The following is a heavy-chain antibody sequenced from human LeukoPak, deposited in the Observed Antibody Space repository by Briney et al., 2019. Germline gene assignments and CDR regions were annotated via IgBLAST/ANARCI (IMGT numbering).Heavy chain of an antibody. CDR1: GGSISSYY. Sequence: PETLSLTCTVSGGSISSYYWSWIRQPPGKGLEWIGYIYYSGSTNYNPSLKSRVTISVDTSKNQFSLKLSSVTAADTAVYYCARGRDGFPLDYWGQGTLVTVSS. J-gene: IGHJ4*02. CDR2: IYYSGST. V-gene: IGHV4-59*01. D-gene: IGHD5-24*01. CDR3: ARGRDGFPLDY.